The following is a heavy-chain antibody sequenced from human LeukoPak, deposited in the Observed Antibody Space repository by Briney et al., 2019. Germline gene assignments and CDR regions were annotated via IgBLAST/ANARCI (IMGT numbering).Heavy chain of an antibody. V-gene: IGHV5-51*01. CDR3: ARLTESTYYYYGMDV. Sequence: PGESLKISCKGSGYSFTSYWIGWVRQMPGKGLEWMGIIYPGDSDTRYSPSFQGQVTISADKSISTAYLQWSSLKASDTAMYYCARLTESTYYYYGMDVWGQGTTVTVSS. CDR2: IYPGDSDT. CDR1: GYSFTSYW. J-gene: IGHJ6*02. D-gene: IGHD2/OR15-2a*01.